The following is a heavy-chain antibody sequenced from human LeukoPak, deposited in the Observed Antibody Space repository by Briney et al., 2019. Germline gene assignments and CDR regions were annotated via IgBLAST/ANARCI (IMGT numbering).Heavy chain of an antibody. J-gene: IGHJ4*02. D-gene: IGHD3-9*01. CDR1: GFTFRSYA. Sequence: PGGSLRLSCAASGFTFRSYAMSWVRQAPGKGLEWVSAISSSGGRTYYADSVKGRSTISRDNSKNTLYLQMNSLRAEDTAVYYCAKESRYDILTGYYPYFDYWGQGTLVTVSS. V-gene: IGHV3-23*01. CDR3: AKESRYDILTGYYPYFDY. CDR2: ISSSGGRT.